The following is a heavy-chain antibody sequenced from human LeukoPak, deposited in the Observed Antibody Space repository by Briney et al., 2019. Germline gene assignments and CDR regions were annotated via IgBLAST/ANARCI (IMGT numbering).Heavy chain of an antibody. CDR1: GYTLTSYG. D-gene: IGHD2-2*01. CDR3: ARLARPYQLLYYYYPMDI. CDR2: ISAYNGNT. Sequence: ASVKVSCKASGYTLTSYGISWVRQATGQGLEWMGWISAYNGNTNYAQRLQGRVTLTTDTSTSTASMELRSLGSGDTAVYYCARLARPYQLLYYYYPMDIWGEGTTVTISS. J-gene: IGHJ6*03. V-gene: IGHV1-18*01.